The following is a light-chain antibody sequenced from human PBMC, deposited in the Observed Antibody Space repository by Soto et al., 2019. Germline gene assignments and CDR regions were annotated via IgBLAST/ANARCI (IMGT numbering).Light chain of an antibody. Sequence: NVLTQSPGTLSLSPGERATLSCRARQSVSSSYLAWYQQKPGQAPRLLIYGASSRATGIPDRFSGSGSGTDFTLTISRLEPEDFAVYYCQQYGSSPRTFGQGTKVEIK. V-gene: IGKV3-20*01. CDR1: QSVSSSY. CDR3: QQYGSSPRT. J-gene: IGKJ1*01. CDR2: GAS.